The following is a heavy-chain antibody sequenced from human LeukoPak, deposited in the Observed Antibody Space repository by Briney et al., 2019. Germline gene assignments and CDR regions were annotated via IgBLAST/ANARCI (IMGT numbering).Heavy chain of an antibody. CDR1: GFTFSTYT. D-gene: IGHD3-22*01. CDR2: ISTGSSYI. V-gene: IGHV3-21*04. J-gene: IGHJ4*02. CDR3: ARRDVSGYYALDY. Sequence: GGSLRLSCAASGFTFSTYTMNWVRQAPGKGLEWVSSISTGSSYIYYADSVRGRFTISRDNAKNSLYLQMNSLRAEDTAVYYCARRDVSGYYALDYWGQGFLVTVSS.